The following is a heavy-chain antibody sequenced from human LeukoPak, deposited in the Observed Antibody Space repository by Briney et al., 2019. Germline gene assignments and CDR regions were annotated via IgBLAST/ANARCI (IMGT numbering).Heavy chain of an antibody. CDR1: GYSISSGYQ. J-gene: IGHJ5*02. V-gene: IGHV4-38-2*02. Sequence: KPSETLSLTCAVSGYSISSGYQWAWIRQPPGKTLEWIGSIFHSGSAHYNPSLKSRVTISVDTSTNHFSLRLSSVTAADTALYYCAREPRWLTPGCTSTSCYENYFDPWGQGILVTVSS. CDR2: IFHSGSA. D-gene: IGHD2-2*01. CDR3: AREPRWLTPGCTSTSCYENYFDP.